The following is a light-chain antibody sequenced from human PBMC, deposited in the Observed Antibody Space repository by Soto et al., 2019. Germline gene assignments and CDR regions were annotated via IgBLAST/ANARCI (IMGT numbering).Light chain of an antibody. CDR2: AAS. J-gene: IGKJ1*01. Sequence: EIVMTPSPATLSVSPGERATLSCRASQSVRSNLAWYQHKPGQAPSLLIYAASTRATGIPARFSGSGSGTEFTLTISSLQSEDFAVYYCQQYDNWPRTFGQGTKVDIK. V-gene: IGKV3-15*01. CDR3: QQYDNWPRT. CDR1: QSVRSN.